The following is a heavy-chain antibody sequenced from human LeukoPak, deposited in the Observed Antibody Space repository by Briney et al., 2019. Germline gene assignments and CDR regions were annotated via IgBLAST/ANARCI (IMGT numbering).Heavy chain of an antibody. J-gene: IGHJ5*02. CDR3: ARDGSPNWFGIDNWFDP. V-gene: IGHV3-30*04. CDR2: ISYDGSNK. CDR1: GFTFSSYA. D-gene: IGHD3-10*01. Sequence: PGRSLRLSCAASGFTFSSYAMHWVRQAPGKGLKWVAVISYDGSNKYYADSVKGRFTISRDNSKNTLYLQMNSLRAEDTAVYYCARDGSPNWFGIDNWFDPWGQGTLVTVSS.